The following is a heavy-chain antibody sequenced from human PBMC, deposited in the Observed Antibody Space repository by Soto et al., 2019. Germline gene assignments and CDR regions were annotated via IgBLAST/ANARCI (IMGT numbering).Heavy chain of an antibody. V-gene: IGHV3-20*04. Sequence: EVQLVESGGGVVRPGGSLRLSCAASGFTFDDYGLSWVRQAPGTELEWVSGINWNGGSTRYADSVKGRFTISRDNANNSLYLQMISLRAAVTALYYYASGIVGATTYGMDVWGQGTTVTVSS. D-gene: IGHD1-26*01. J-gene: IGHJ6*02. CDR3: ASGIVGATTYGMDV. CDR1: GFTFDDYG. CDR2: INWNGGST.